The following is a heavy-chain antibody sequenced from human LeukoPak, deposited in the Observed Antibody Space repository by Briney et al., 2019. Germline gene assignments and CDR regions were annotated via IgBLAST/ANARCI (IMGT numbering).Heavy chain of an antibody. CDR1: GGSISSGSYY. Sequence: SQTLSLTCTVSGGSISSGSYYWSWIRQPAGKGLEWIGRIYTSGSTNYNPSLKSRVTISVDTSKNQFSLKLSSVTAADTAVYYCARGGLRYFDWLSGWGQGTLVTVSS. V-gene: IGHV4-61*02. D-gene: IGHD3-9*01. CDR3: ARGGLRYFDWLSG. J-gene: IGHJ4*02. CDR2: IYTSGST.